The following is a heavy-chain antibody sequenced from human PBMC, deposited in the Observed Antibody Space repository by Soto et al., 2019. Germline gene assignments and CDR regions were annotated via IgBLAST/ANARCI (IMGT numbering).Heavy chain of an antibody. CDR3: AAAGPLYSSYYYYYGMDV. J-gene: IGHJ6*02. CDR1: GYTFTGYY. CDR2: INPNSGGT. D-gene: IGHD4-4*01. Sequence: ASVKVSCKASGYTFTGYYMHWVRQAPGQGLEWMGWINPNSGGTNYAQKFQGWVTMTRDTSISTAYMELSRLRSDDTAVYYCAAAGPLYSSYYYYYGMDVWGQGTTVTVSS. V-gene: IGHV1-2*04.